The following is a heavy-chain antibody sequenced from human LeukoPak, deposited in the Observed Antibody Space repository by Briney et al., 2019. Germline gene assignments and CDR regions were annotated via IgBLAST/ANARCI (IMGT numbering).Heavy chain of an antibody. V-gene: IGHV3-23*01. CDR2: ISGSGGST. CDR1: GFTFTSYA. CDR3: AKPRPSYSSSWYDH. Sequence: GGSLRLSCAASGFTFTSYAMSWVRQAPGKGLEWVSAISGSGGSTYYADSVKGWFTTSRDNSKNTLYLQMNSLRAEDTAVYYCAKPRPSYSSSWYDHWGQGTLVTVSS. D-gene: IGHD6-13*01. J-gene: IGHJ5*02.